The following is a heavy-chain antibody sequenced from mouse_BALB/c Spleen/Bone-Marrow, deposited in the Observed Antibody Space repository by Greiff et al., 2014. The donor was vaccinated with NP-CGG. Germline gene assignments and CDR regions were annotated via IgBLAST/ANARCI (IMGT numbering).Heavy chain of an antibody. Sequence: VQRVESGAELARPGASVKMSCKASGYTFTSFTTHWVKQRPGQGLEWIGYINPSSGYTNYNQNFKDKATLTADKSASTAYMQLTSLTSEDSAVYYCARRDYGPFYALDYWGQGTSVTVSS. CDR3: ARRDYGPFYALDY. J-gene: IGHJ4*01. CDR2: INPSSGYT. D-gene: IGHD1-2*01. CDR1: GYTFTSFT. V-gene: IGHV1-4*01.